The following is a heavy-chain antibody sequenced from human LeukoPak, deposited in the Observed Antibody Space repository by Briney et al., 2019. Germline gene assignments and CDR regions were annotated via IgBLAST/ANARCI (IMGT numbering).Heavy chain of an antibody. CDR1: GFTFSNYY. Sequence: GSLRLSCAASGFTFSNYYMSWIRQAPGKGLEWLSSISSSGDTIYYADSVKGRFTISRDNAKNSLCLRINGLRAEDTAFYYCAREFTMIVVVGVFDIWGQGTMVTVSS. V-gene: IGHV3-11*01. CDR3: AREFTMIVVVGVFDI. J-gene: IGHJ3*02. CDR2: ISSSGDTI. D-gene: IGHD3-22*01.